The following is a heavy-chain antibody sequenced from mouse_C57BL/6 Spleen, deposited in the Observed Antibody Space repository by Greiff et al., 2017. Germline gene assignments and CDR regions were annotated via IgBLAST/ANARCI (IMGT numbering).Heavy chain of an antibody. V-gene: IGHV1-15*01. D-gene: IGHD2-4*01. J-gene: IGHJ3*01. CDR1: GYTFTDYA. Sequence: VQLQQSGAALVRPGASVTLSCKASGYTFTDYAMPWVQQTPVHGLEWIGAIYPATGGTAYNQKFKGKALLTADKSSSTAYMELRSLTSEDSAVYYCTRDYGGFAYWGQGTLVTVSA. CDR3: TRDYGGFAY. CDR2: IYPATGGT.